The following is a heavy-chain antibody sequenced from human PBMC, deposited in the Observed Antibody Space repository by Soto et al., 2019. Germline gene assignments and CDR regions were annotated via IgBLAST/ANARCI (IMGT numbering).Heavy chain of an antibody. Sequence: ASVKVSCKASGYTFTSYGISWVRQAPGQGLEWMGWISAYNGNINYAQKLQGRVTMTTDTSTSTAYMELRSLRSDDTAVYYCARATESDYGDYVDYWGQGTLVTVSS. CDR2: ISAYNGNI. CDR1: GYTFTSYG. J-gene: IGHJ4*02. CDR3: ARATESDYGDYVDY. V-gene: IGHV1-18*01. D-gene: IGHD4-17*01.